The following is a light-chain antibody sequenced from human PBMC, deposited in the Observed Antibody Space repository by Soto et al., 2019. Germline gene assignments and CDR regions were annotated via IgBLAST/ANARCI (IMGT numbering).Light chain of an antibody. CDR2: AAS. Sequence: IQMTQSPSSLSASVGDRLTITCRASQSISSYLNWYQQKPGKXHKXXIYAASSLQSGVPSRFSGSGSGTDLTITISSLQPEDYETYYCQQSYSTPLTFGGGTRLEIK. CDR1: QSISSY. V-gene: IGKV1-39*01. J-gene: IGKJ5*01. CDR3: QQSYSTPLT.